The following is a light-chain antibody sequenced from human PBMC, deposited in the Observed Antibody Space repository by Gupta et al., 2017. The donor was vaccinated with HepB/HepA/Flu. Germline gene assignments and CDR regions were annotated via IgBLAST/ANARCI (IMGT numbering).Light chain of an antibody. J-gene: IGKJ4*01. Sequence: DIQMTQSPSYLSASVGDSVTITCQASQDIYKYLNWYQQKPGKAPSLLIYDASKWETGGSSRFSGSGCGTVFTFTSSSLQNEDLANYYGQQYNSFRTFGGGTKVEIK. CDR3: QQYNSFRT. V-gene: IGKV1-33*01. CDR1: QDIYKY. CDR2: DAS.